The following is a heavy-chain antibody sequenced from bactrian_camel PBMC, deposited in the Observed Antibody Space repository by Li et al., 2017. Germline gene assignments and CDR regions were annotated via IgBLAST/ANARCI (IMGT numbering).Heavy chain of an antibody. V-gene: IGHV3S31*01. CDR3: AAGFCRGSWEIGLSRSLYNY. J-gene: IGHJ4*01. CDR2: INSNSDTT. Sequence: DVQLVESGGGLVQPGGSLTLSCAHSGTITYAMTWVRQARGKGLEWVSSINSNSDTTYYSDSVKGRFTISKDNAKNTLYLQMNSLKPEDTAVYYCAAGFCRGSWEIGLSRSLYNYWGQGTQVTVS. CDR1: GTITYA. D-gene: IGHD6*01.